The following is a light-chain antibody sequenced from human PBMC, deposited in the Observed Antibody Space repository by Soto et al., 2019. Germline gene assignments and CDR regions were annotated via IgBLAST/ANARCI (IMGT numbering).Light chain of an antibody. V-gene: IGKV3-15*01. CDR1: QSVDIN. CDR3: QQYRSWPRT. CDR2: GAS. Sequence: EIVLTQSPATLSVSPGERVTLSCRASQSVDINLAWYQQKPGQAHRLLIYGASTRATDMPGRFSGRGAGAEFTITISSLQSEDFAVYYCQQYRSWPRTFGQGTKVDIK. J-gene: IGKJ1*01.